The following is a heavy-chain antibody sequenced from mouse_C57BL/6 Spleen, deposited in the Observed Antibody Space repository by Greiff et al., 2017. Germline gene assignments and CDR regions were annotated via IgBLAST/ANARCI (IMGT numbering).Heavy chain of an antibody. CDR1: GYAFSSSW. CDR3: ANYYGDY. CDR2: IYPGDGDT. D-gene: IGHD1-1*01. Sequence: VQLQPSGPELVKPGASVKISCKASGYAFSSSWMNWVKQRPGKGLEWIGRIYPGDGDTNYNGKFKGKATLTADKSSSTAYMQLSSLTSEDSAVYFCANYYGDYWGQGTTLTVSS. J-gene: IGHJ2*01. V-gene: IGHV1-82*01.